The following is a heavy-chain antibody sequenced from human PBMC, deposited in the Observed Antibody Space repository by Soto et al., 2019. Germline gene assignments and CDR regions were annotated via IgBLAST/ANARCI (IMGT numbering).Heavy chain of an antibody. CDR3: ARDVPGHYYDSSGYKGKPDDAFDI. D-gene: IGHD3-22*01. Sequence: SETLSLTCTVSGGSISSYYWSWIRQPAGKGLEWIGRIYTSGSTNYNPSLKSRVTMSVDTSKNQFSLKLSSVTAADTAVYYCARDVPGHYYDSSGYKGKPDDAFDIWGQGTMVTVSS. V-gene: IGHV4-4*07. J-gene: IGHJ3*02. CDR1: GGSISSYY. CDR2: IYTSGST.